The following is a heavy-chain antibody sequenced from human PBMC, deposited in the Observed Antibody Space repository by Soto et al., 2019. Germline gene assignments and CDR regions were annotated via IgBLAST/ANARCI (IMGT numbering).Heavy chain of an antibody. D-gene: IGHD6-19*01. J-gene: IGHJ4*02. CDR1: GGSISSYY. V-gene: IGHV4-4*07. CDR2: MYTSGST. Sequence: SETLPLTCTVSGGSISSYYWSWIRQPAGKGLEWIGRMYTSGSTNYNVSLKSRVTMSVDTSKNQFSLELTSVTAADTAVYYCARVRSSGWFDYWGQGTLVTVSS. CDR3: ARVRSSGWFDY.